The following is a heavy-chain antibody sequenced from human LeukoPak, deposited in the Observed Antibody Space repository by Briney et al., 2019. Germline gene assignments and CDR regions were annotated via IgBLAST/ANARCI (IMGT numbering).Heavy chain of an antibody. J-gene: IGHJ4*02. CDR1: GDTVSSNSAA. D-gene: IGHD3-10*01. CDR2: TYYRSKWYN. Sequence: SQTLSLTCAISGDTVSSNSAAWNWIRQSPSRGLEWLGRTYYRSKWYNDYAVSVKSRITINPDTYKNQFSQQLYSVTPDDTAVYYCAREDLNVGSNFDYWGQGTLVTVSS. CDR3: AREDLNVGSNFDY. V-gene: IGHV6-1*01.